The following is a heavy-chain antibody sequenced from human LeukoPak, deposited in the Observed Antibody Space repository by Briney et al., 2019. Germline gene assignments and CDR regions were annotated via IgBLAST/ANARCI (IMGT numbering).Heavy chain of an antibody. CDR1: GFTFSSYS. Sequence: GGSLRLSCAASGFTFSSYSMNWVRQAPGKGLEWVSSISSSSSYIYYADSVKGRFTISRDNAENSLYLQMNSLRAEDTAVYYCAREPGIAVAGTFSGRFDPWGQGTLVTVSS. CDR2: ISSSSSYI. D-gene: IGHD6-19*01. V-gene: IGHV3-21*01. CDR3: AREPGIAVAGTFSGRFDP. J-gene: IGHJ5*02.